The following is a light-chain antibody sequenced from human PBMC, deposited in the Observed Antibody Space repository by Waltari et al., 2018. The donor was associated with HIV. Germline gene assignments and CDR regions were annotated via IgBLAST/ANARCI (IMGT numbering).Light chain of an antibody. J-gene: IGKJ4*01. CDR3: QRYYSTPPT. CDR2: WAS. CDR1: QSVLYSSNNKNC. Sequence: DIVMTQSPDSLAVSLGERATINCKSSQSVLYSSNNKNCLAWYQQKPGQPPKLLIYWASTRESGVPDRFSGSGSGTDFTLTISSLQAEDVAVYYCQRYYSTPPTFGGGTKVEIK. V-gene: IGKV4-1*01.